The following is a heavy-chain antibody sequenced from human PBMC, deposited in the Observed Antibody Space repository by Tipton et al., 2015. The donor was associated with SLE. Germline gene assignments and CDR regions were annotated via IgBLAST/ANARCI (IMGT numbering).Heavy chain of an antibody. D-gene: IGHD4-17*01. V-gene: IGHV3-7*01. J-gene: IGHJ4*02. CDR2: IKQDGREK. CDR1: GIAFSSYS. Sequence: SLRLSCEASGIAFSSYSMSWVRQAPGKGLEWVANIKQDGREKYYVDSVKGRFTISRDNAKNSLYLQMNSLRAEDTAVYYCARKALTTVTFFDYWGQGTLVTVSS. CDR3: ARKALTTVTFFDY.